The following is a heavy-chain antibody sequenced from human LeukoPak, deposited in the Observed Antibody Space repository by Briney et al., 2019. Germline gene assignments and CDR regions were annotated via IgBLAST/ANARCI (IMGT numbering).Heavy chain of an antibody. CDR3: ARGQGIAVTDDMDV. J-gene: IGHJ6*03. CDR2: INPNSGDT. Sequence: ASVKVSCKASGYTFTGYYINWVRQAPGQGLEWMGRINPNSGDTNFAQKFQGRVTLTRDTSISTSYMELSSLRSEDTAVYYCARGQGIAVTDDMDVWGKGTTVTISS. D-gene: IGHD6-19*01. V-gene: IGHV1-2*06. CDR1: GYTFTGYY.